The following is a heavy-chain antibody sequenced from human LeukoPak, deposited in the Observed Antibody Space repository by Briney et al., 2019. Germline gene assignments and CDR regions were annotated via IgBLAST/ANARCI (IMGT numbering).Heavy chain of an antibody. CDR3: ARLPTWYMVRGNVDY. CDR1: GGSISSSSYY. J-gene: IGHJ4*02. D-gene: IGHD3-10*01. CDR2: INHSGST. Sequence: SETLSLTCTVSGGSISSSSYYWSWIRQPPGKGLEWIGEINHSGSTNYNPSLKSRVTISVDTSKNQFSLKLSSVTAADTAVYYCARLPTWYMVRGNVDYWGQGTLVTVSS. V-gene: IGHV4-39*07.